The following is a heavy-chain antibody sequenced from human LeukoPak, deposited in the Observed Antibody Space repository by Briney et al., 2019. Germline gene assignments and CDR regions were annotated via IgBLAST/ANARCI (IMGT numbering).Heavy chain of an antibody. J-gene: IGHJ4*02. CDR3: ARAVTGTLDY. V-gene: IGHV1-8*02. Sequence: GASVKVSCKASGYTFTGYYMHWVRQAPGQGLEWMGWINPNSGNTGYAQKFQGRVTMTRNTSISTAYMELSSLRSEDTAVYYCARAVTGTLDYWGQGTLVTVSS. CDR2: INPNSGNT. CDR1: GYTFTGYY. D-gene: IGHD1-20*01.